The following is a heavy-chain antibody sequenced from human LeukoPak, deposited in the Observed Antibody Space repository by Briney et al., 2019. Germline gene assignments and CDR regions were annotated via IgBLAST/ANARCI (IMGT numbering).Heavy chain of an antibody. CDR2: INWNGDST. V-gene: IGHV3-20*04. Sequence: GGSLRLSCAASGFTFDDYGMTWVRQAPGKGLEWVSSINWNGDSTHYADSVRGRFTISRDNAKNSLYLQMNSLRAEDTAVYYCAREKASTTGTTDYDYWGQGTLVTVS. D-gene: IGHD1-1*01. CDR3: AREKASTTGTTDYDY. CDR1: GFTFDDYG. J-gene: IGHJ4*02.